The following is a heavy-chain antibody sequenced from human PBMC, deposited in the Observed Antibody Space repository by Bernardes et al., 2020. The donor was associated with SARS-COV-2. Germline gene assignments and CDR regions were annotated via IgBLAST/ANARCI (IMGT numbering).Heavy chain of an antibody. CDR3: ARGVGQNYDFWGGYYNKRYYFDY. CDR2: ISYDGSND. Sequence: GGSLRLSCAASRFTFSSYAMHWVRQSPGRGLEWLALISYDGSNDYYADSVKGRFTISRDNSVNTLYLQLGSLRAKATAIYYCARGVGQNYDFWGGYYNKRYYFDYWGQGTLVTVSS. J-gene: IGHJ4*02. D-gene: IGHD3-3*01. CDR1: RFTFSSYA. V-gene: IGHV3-30*04.